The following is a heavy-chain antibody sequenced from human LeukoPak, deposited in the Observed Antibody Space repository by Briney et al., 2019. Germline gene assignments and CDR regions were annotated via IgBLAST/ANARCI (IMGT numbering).Heavy chain of an antibody. D-gene: IGHD1-1*01. J-gene: IGHJ3*02. V-gene: IGHV1-24*01. Sequence: ASVKVSCKVSGYTLTELSMHWVRQAPGKGLEWMGGFDPEDGETIYAQKFQGRVTMTEDTSTDTAYMELSSLRSEDTAVYYCATDTPKGYAFDIWGQGTMVTVSS. CDR1: GYTLTELS. CDR3: ATDTPKGYAFDI. CDR2: FDPEDGET.